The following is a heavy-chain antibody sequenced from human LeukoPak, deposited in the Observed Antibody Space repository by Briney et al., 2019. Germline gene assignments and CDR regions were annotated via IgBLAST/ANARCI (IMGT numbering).Heavy chain of an antibody. V-gene: IGHV4-4*02. CDR1: GGSITSTNY. J-gene: IGHJ4*02. Sequence: SKTLSLTCGVSGGSITSTNYWTWVRQPPGKGLEWIGEVNLQGSTNYNPSLMGRVAISVDMSENHISLQLTSVTAADTAVYYCAREGGPYRPLDYLGQGTLVTVSS. CDR2: VNLQGST. CDR3: AREGGPYRPLDY.